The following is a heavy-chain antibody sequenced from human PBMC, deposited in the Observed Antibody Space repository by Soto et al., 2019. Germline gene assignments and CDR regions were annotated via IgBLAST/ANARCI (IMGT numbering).Heavy chain of an antibody. J-gene: IGHJ6*02. V-gene: IGHV3-33*01. D-gene: IGHD1-26*01. Sequence: PGGSLRLSCAASGFTFSSYGMHWVRQAPGKGLEWVAVIWYDGSNKYYADSVKGRFTISRDNSKNTLYLQMNSLRAEDTAVYYCARDRGELPDSYGMDVWGQGTTVTVSS. CDR1: GFTFSSYG. CDR2: IWYDGSNK. CDR3: ARDRGELPDSYGMDV.